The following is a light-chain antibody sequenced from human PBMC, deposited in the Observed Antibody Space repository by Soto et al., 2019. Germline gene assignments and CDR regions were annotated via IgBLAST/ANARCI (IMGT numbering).Light chain of an antibody. CDR3: QQHISWPLT. J-gene: IGKJ4*01. CDR2: DAS. V-gene: IGKV3-11*01. CDR1: QSVTNS. Sequence: EIVLTQSPVTLSLSPGERATLSCRASQSVTNSLAWYQQKPGQAPRLLVYDASNRATGIPTRFSGSGSGTDFTLTISNLEPEYCAVYYCQQHISWPLTFGGGTKVEIK.